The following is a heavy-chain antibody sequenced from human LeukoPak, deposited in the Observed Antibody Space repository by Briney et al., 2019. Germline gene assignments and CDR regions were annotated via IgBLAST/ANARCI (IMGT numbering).Heavy chain of an antibody. Sequence: SETLSLTCTVSGGSISSFLWSWIRQPPGKALEWIGYIYYSGSTNYNPSLKSRVTISVDTSKNQFSLKVASVTAADTAVYYCARAYSRSLSHSYWGQGTLVTVSS. CDR3: ARAYSRSLSHSY. V-gene: IGHV4-59*08. D-gene: IGHD6-13*01. CDR1: GGSISSFL. CDR2: IYYSGST. J-gene: IGHJ4*02.